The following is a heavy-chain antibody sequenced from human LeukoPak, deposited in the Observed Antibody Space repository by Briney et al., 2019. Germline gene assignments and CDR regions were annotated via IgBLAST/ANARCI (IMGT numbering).Heavy chain of an antibody. J-gene: IGHJ4*02. CDR1: GFTFSGSA. Sequence: GGSLKLSCAASGFTFSGSAMHWVRQASGKGLEWVGRIRSKANSYATAYAASVKGRFTISRDDSKNTAYLQMNSLKTEDMAVYYCTRSYYDSSGYYHYFDYWGQGTLVTVSS. V-gene: IGHV3-73*01. CDR3: TRSYYDSSGYYHYFDY. CDR2: IRSKANSYAT. D-gene: IGHD3-22*01.